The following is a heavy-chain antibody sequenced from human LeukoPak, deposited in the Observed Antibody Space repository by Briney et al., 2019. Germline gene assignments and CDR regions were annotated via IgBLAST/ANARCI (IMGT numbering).Heavy chain of an antibody. CDR3: ARVLGTGTGFDY. CDR2: IYYSGST. CDR1: GGSISSSSYY. Sequence: SETLSLTCTVSGGSISSSSYYWSWIRQPPGKGLEWIGYIYYSGSTNYNPSLKSRVTISVDTSKNQFSLKLSSVTAADTAVYYCARVLGTGTGFDYWGQGTLVTVSS. D-gene: IGHD3/OR15-3a*01. V-gene: IGHV4-61*01. J-gene: IGHJ4*02.